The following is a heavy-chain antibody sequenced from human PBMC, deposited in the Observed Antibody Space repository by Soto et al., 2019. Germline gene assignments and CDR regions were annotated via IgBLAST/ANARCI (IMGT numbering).Heavy chain of an antibody. CDR3: AREVAHGDYGDNFDY. Sequence: ASVKVSCKASGYTFTSYYMHWVRQAPGQGLEWMGIINPSGGSTSYAQKFQGRVTMTRDTSTSTVYMELSSLRSEDTAVYYCAREVAHGDYGDNFDYWGQGTLVTVSS. D-gene: IGHD4-17*01. J-gene: IGHJ4*02. V-gene: IGHV1-46*03. CDR2: INPSGGST. CDR1: GYTFTSYY.